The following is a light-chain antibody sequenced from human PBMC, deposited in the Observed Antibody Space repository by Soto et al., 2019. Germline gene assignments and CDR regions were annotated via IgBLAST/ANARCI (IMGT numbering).Light chain of an antibody. V-gene: IGLV2-14*01. J-gene: IGLJ1*01. CDR3: TSYTNSNTYV. Sequence: QSALTQPASVSGSPGQSITVSCTGTSSDVGGYNSVSWYPQHPGKTPKLMIFEVNNRPSGVSNRFSGSKSGNTASLTISGLQAEDEADYYCTSYTNSNTYVFGTGTKLTVL. CDR1: SSDVGGYNS. CDR2: EVN.